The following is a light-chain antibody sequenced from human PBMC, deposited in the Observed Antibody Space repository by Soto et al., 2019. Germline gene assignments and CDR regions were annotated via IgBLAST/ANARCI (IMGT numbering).Light chain of an antibody. V-gene: IGKV1-5*03. CDR1: QSITNW. CDR3: QQYHSYPFP. CDR2: KAS. Sequence: DIQMTQSPSTLSASVGDRLSITCRASQSITNWLAWYQQKPGKAPKLLIYKASSLQSEVTSRFSGSASGPEFTLTNSSLQPYDFATYYRQQYHSYPFPFCPGTKLDIK. J-gene: IGKJ3*01.